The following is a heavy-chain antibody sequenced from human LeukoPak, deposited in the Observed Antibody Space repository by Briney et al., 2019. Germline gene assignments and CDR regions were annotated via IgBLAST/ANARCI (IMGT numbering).Heavy chain of an antibody. D-gene: IGHD2-15*01. V-gene: IGHV4-30-4*01. CDR3: AGSSGGSPNWFDP. CDR1: LGSISSGVYY. CDR2: IYYSGSN. Sequence: SGALSVTCTVSLGSISSGVYYWSWIRHPPGRGLECIGYIYYSGSNNNNPHLKSPVTISVDTSKKQFSLKLSSVTPADTAVYYCAGSSGGSPNWFDPWGHGTLVTV. J-gene: IGHJ5*02.